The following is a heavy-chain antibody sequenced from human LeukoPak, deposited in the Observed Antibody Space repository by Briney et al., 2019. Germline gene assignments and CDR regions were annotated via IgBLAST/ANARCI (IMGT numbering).Heavy chain of an antibody. CDR2: IIPIFGTA. V-gene: IGHV1-69*13. D-gene: IGHD3-10*02. CDR1: GGTFSSYA. CDR3: ARDVYYVRMGGNWSDP. J-gene: IGHJ5*02. Sequence: SVEVSCKASGGTFSSYAISWVRQAPGQGLEWMGGIIPIFGTANYAQKFQGRVTITADESTSTAYMELSSLRSEDTAVYYCARDVYYVRMGGNWSDPWGQGTLVTVSS.